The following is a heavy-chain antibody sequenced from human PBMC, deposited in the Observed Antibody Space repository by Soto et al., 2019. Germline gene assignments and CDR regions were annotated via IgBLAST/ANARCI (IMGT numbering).Heavy chain of an antibody. CDR3: ARDRITGTDRTYYYYGMDV. Sequence: GGSLRLSCAASGFTVSSNYMSWVRQAPGKGLEWVSVIYSGGSTYYADSVKGRFTISRDNSKNTLYLQMNSLRAEDTAVYYCARDRITGTDRTYYYYGMDVWGQGTTVTVSS. CDR2: IYSGGST. D-gene: IGHD1-20*01. J-gene: IGHJ6*02. CDR1: GFTVSSNY. V-gene: IGHV3-53*01.